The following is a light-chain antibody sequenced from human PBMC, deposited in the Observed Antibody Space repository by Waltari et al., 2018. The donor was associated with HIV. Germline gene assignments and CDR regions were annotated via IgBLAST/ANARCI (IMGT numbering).Light chain of an antibody. Sequence: SYVLTQPPSVSVASGQPARLTREGNPTGSQSVHWYQPRPGQAPALVVHDDTDRPSGIPERFSVANSGNTDTLTISRVEVGDEADYYCQVWHSNSDHVVFGGGTKLTVL. CDR3: QVWHSNSDHVV. CDR1: PTGSQS. CDR2: DDT. J-gene: IGLJ2*01. V-gene: IGLV3-21*02.